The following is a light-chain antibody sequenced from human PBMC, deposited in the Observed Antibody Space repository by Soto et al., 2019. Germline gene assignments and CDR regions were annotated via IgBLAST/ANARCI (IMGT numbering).Light chain of an antibody. CDR3: QQRSNWPPIT. V-gene: IGKV3-11*01. CDR2: DAS. CDR1: QSVSSY. Sequence: EIVLTQSPATLSLSPGERATLSCRASQSVSSYLAWYQQKPGQAPRLLIYDASNRATGIPARFSGSGSGTDFTLAISCLEPEDFAVYYWQQRSNWPPITFGGGTKVEIK. J-gene: IGKJ4*01.